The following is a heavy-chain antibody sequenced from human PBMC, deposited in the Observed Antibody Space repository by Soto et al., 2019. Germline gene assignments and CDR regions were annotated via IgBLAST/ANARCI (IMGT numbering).Heavy chain of an antibody. J-gene: IGHJ5*02. CDR2: VYYSTST. CDR1: GGSISSGGYY. CDR3: ARGYSRSGSYNWFDH. V-gene: IGHV4-31*03. Sequence: QVQLQESGPGLVKPSQTLSLTCSVSGGSISSGGYYWTWLRQHPQKGQEWIGHVYYSTSTYYNPSFKSRATISEDTSKNQFSLKLSSVTAADTAVYHCARGYSRSGSYNWFDHWGQGTLVTVSS. D-gene: IGHD3-10*01.